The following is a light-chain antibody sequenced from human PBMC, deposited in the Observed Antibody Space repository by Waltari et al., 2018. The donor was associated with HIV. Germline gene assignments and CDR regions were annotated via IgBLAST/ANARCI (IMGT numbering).Light chain of an antibody. CDR1: ALPNQN. Sequence: SYELTQPPSAAVSPGQTAMITCSGDALPNQNAYWYQQKPDQPHVLVLYKDSARQSGIPRRFYGASLETTVPLTISGVQAEDEADYSCPSADSSGTYVLGTGTKVTVL. J-gene: IGLJ1*01. CDR2: KDS. CDR3: PSADSSGTYV. V-gene: IGLV3-25*03.